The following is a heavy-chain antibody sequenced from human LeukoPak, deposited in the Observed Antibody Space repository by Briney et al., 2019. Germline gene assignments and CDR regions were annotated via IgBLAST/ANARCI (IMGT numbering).Heavy chain of an antibody. CDR3: ARHDYGDYPFDY. CDR1: GGSISSYY. CDR2: IYYSGST. V-gene: IGHV4-59*01. J-gene: IGHJ4*02. Sequence: PSETLSLTCTVSGGSISSYYWSWIRQPPGKGLGWIGYIYYSGSTNYNPSLKSRVTISVDTSKNQFSLKLSSVTAADTAVYYCARHDYGDYPFDYWGQGTLVTVSS. D-gene: IGHD4-17*01.